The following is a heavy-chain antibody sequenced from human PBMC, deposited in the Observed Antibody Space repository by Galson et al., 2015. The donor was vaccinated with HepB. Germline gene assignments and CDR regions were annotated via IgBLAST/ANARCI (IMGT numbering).Heavy chain of an antibody. V-gene: IGHV1-3*01. Sequence: SVKVSCKVSGYIFITYDINWVRQATGQGLEWMGWMDAGTGNTKNSQKFQGRVTITRDTSASTAYLELSSLTSEDTAVYYRARDAQLLAIDAFDLWGQGTMVTVAS. CDR2: MDAGTGNT. CDR1: GYIFITYD. J-gene: IGHJ3*01. CDR3: ARDAQLLAIDAFDL. D-gene: IGHD3-10*01.